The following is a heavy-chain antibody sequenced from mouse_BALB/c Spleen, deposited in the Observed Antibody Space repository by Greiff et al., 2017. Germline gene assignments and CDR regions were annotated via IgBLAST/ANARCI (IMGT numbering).Heavy chain of an antibody. J-gene: IGHJ4*01. CDR1: GFTFSDFY. CDR2: SRNKANDYTT. V-gene: IGHV7-1*02. D-gene: IGHD2-3*01. Sequence: EVKLMESGGGLVQPGGSLRLSCATSGFTFSDFYMEWVRQPPGKRLEWIAASRNKANDYTTEYSASVKGRFIVSRDTSQSILYLQMNALRAEDTAIYYCARDGGWLLRYAMDYWGQGTLVTVSS. CDR3: ARDGGWLLRYAMDY.